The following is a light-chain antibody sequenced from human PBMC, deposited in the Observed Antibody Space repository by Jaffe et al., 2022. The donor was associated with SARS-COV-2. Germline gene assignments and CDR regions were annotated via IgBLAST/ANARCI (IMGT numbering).Light chain of an antibody. CDR3: QQYGNSYT. CDR1: QTVSSNY. CDR2: GAS. V-gene: IGKV3-20*01. J-gene: IGKJ2*01. Sequence: DIVLMQSPGTLSLSPGERATLSCRASQTVSSNYLAWYQQKPGQAPTLLIHGASSRATGIPDRFSGSGSGTDFTLTITRLEPEDFAVYYCQQYGNSYTFGQGTKLEIK.